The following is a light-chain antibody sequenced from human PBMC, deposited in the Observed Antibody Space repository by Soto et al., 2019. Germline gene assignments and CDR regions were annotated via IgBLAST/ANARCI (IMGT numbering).Light chain of an antibody. CDR1: ESMSRH. V-gene: IGKV1-39*01. CDR2: AAS. CDR3: QQSYSTLSIS. Sequence: DIQITQSPSSLSASVGDRVTITCRASESMSRHLNWYQQMPGKAPNLVIYAASTLQNGVPSRFSGSGSGTDFTLTISSLQPEDFATYYCQQSYSTLSISFGQGTRLEIK. J-gene: IGKJ5*01.